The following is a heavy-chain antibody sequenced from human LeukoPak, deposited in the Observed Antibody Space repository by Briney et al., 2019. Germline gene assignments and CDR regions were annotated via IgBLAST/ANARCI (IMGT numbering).Heavy chain of an antibody. D-gene: IGHD2-21*01. V-gene: IGHV3-66*01. CDR2: IYSGGGT. Sequence: GGSLRLSCATSGFTVSSNYMTWVRQAPGKELEWVSVIYSGGGTRYADSVKGRFTISGDNSKNTLYLQMNRLRAEDAAVYYCAKAPVTTCSGAYCYPFDYWGQGTLVTVSS. CDR1: GFTVSSNY. CDR3: AKAPVTTCSGAYCYPFDY. J-gene: IGHJ4*02.